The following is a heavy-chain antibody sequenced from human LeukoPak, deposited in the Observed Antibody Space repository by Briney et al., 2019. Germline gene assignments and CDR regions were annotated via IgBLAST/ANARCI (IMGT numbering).Heavy chain of an antibody. Sequence: GGSLRLSCAASGFTVSSNYMSWVRQAPGKGLEWVSVISGSGGSTYYADSVKGRFTISRDNSKNTLYLQMNSLRAEDTALYYCASKWYCGGDCYYQIDFWGQGTLVTVSS. CDR2: ISGSGGST. D-gene: IGHD2-21*02. V-gene: IGHV3-53*05. CDR1: GFTVSSNY. J-gene: IGHJ4*02. CDR3: ASKWYCGGDCYYQIDF.